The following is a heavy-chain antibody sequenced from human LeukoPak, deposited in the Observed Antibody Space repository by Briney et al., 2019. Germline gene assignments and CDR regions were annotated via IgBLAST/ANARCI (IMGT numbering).Heavy chain of an antibody. CDR2: ISAYNANT. CDR1: GYTFTSYG. J-gene: IGHJ6*03. V-gene: IGHV1-18*01. D-gene: IGHD3-22*01. CDR3: ARDLYYDSSGAGYYYYYYMDV. Sequence: ASVKVSCKVSGYTFTSYGISRARRPPGQGLEQLRWISAYNANTNYAQKLQGRVTMTTDTSTSTAYMELRSLRCDDTAVYYCARDLYYDSSGAGYYYYYYMDVWGKGTTVTVSS.